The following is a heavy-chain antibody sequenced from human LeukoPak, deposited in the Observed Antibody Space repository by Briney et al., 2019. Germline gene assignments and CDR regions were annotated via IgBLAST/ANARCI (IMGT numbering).Heavy chain of an antibody. V-gene: IGHV4-31*03. D-gene: IGHD3-10*01. Sequence: TTSQTLSLTCTVSGGSISIGGHYWSWIRQHPGKGLEWIGYIYYSGITYYNPSLKSRVTISVDTSKNQFSLYLSSVTAADTAVYYCARVTSGEFADYWGQGTLVTVSS. CDR3: ARVTSGEFADY. CDR2: IYYSGIT. J-gene: IGHJ4*02. CDR1: GGSISIGGHY.